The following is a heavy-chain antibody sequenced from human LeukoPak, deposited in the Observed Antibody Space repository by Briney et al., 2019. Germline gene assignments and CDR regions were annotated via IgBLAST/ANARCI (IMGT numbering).Heavy chain of an antibody. D-gene: IGHD3-22*01. CDR2: IYYSGST. CDR3: ARLSYYYDVSGNLFDY. Sequence: PSETLSLTCTVSGGSISSGGYYWSWIRQHPGKGLEWIGYIYYSGSTYYNPSLKSRAIISVDTSKNQFSLKLSSVTAADTALYYCARLSYYYDVSGNLFDYWGQGILVTISS. J-gene: IGHJ4*02. V-gene: IGHV4-31*03. CDR1: GGSISSGGYY.